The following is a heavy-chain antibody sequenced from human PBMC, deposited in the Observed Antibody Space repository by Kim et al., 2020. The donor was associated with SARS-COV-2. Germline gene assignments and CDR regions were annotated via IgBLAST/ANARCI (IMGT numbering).Heavy chain of an antibody. CDR2: IGTAGDT. CDR1: GFTFSSYD. D-gene: IGHD3-22*01. J-gene: IGHJ3*02. V-gene: IGHV3-13*01. Sequence: GGSLRLSCAASGFTFSSYDMHWVRQATGKGLEWVSVIGTAGDTYYPGSVKGRFTISRENAKNSLYLQMNSLRAGDTAVYYCARGNYDSSGYYSSFDIWGQGTMVTVSS. CDR3: ARGNYDSSGYYSSFDI.